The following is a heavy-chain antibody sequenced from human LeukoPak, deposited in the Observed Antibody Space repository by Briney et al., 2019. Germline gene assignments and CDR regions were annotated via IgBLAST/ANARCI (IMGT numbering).Heavy chain of an antibody. J-gene: IGHJ4*02. CDR3: ARGLPLVRFGELLGAFDY. Sequence: SETLSLTCTVSGGSIRSSSYFWGWLRQTPGRGLEWIGNVYYNGRTSYNPSLESRVSMSVDTAKNQLSLRVMSVTAADTAVYFCARGLPLVRFGELLGAFDYWGRGTLVPVSS. CDR2: VYYNGRT. V-gene: IGHV4-39*07. CDR1: GGSIRSSSYF. D-gene: IGHD3-10*01.